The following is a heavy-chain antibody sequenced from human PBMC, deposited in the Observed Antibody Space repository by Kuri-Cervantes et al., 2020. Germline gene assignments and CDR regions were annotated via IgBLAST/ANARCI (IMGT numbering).Heavy chain of an antibody. D-gene: IGHD4-17*01. CDR2: INPNSGGT. J-gene: IGHJ5*02. CDR1: GYTFTGYY. CDR3: ASPRDYGDYVWFDP. V-gene: IGHV1-2*04. Sequence: ASVKVSCKASGYTFTGYYMHWVQQAPGQGLEWMGWINPNSGGTNYAQKFQGWVTMTRDTSISTAYMELSRLRSDDTAVYYCASPRDYGDYVWFDPWGQGTLVTVSS.